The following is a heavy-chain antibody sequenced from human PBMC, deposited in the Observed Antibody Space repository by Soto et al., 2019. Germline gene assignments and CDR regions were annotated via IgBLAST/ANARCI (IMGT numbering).Heavy chain of an antibody. V-gene: IGHV1-69*04. D-gene: IGHD5-12*01. CDR2: IIPILGIA. Sequence: ASVKVSCKASGGTFSSYTISWVRQAPGQGLEWMGRIIPILGIANYAQKFQGRVTITADKSTSTAYMELSSLRSEDTAVYYCAREGGGYDFYYYYYMDVWGKGTTVTVSS. CDR3: AREGGGYDFYYYYYMDV. CDR1: GGTFSSYT. J-gene: IGHJ6*03.